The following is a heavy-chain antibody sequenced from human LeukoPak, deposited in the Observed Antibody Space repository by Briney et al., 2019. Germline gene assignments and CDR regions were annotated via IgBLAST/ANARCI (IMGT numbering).Heavy chain of an antibody. CDR1: GGSLSSRSYY. D-gene: IGHD3-22*01. V-gene: IGHV4-39*01. Sequence: SETLSPTCSVSGGSLSSRSYYWGWIRQAPGRGLEWIGNIYYSGSTYYSPSLKSRVTISLDTSKNQFSLKLNSVTAADTAVYYCARQFYESRSPHAKYFQQWGQGTLVTVSS. J-gene: IGHJ1*01. CDR3: ARQFYESRSPHAKYFQQ. CDR2: IYYSGST.